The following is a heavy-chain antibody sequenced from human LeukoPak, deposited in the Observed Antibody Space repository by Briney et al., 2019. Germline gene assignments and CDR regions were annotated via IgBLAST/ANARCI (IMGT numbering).Heavy chain of an antibody. D-gene: IGHD6-19*01. CDR1: GFTVSSNY. V-gene: IGHV3-66*02. CDR3: ASTGSGWYSDY. J-gene: IGHJ4*02. CDR2: IYSGGST. Sequence: GGSLRLSCAASGFTVSSNYMSWVRQAPGKGLGWVSVIYSGGSTNYADSVKGRFTISRDNSKNTPYLQMNSLRAEDTAVYYCASTGSGWYSDYWGQGTLVTVSS.